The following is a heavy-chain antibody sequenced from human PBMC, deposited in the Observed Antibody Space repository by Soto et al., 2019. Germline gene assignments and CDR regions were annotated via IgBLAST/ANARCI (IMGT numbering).Heavy chain of an antibody. CDR1: GGSLSSYY. D-gene: IGHD6-19*01. V-gene: IGHV4-4*07. J-gene: IGHJ6*01. CDR2: IYTSEST. Sequence: PSETLSLTCTVSGGSLSSYYWSWIRQPAGKGLEWIGRIYTSESTNYNPYLRSRVTMSVDTTKNKFSLKLSCVTAAGTAVYYCARGRGRGWCDSKYCYYGMEVWGQGTTVTVSS. CDR3: ARGRGRGWCDSKYCYYGMEV.